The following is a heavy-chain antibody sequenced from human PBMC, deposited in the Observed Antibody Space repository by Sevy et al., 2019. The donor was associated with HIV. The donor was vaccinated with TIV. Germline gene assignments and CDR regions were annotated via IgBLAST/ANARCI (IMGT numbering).Heavy chain of an antibody. V-gene: IGHV1-18*04. D-gene: IGHD6-19*01. CDR3: ARGRCIAVAGGGYYSDY. J-gene: IGHJ4*02. Sequence: ASVKVSCMASGYTFSRSVITWVRQAPGQGLEWMGWISTYNGKTNYAQKFQDRVTMTTDTSTNTAYMELRSLRSDDTAIYFCARGRCIAVAGGGYYSDYWGQGSLVTVSS. CDR2: ISTYNGKT. CDR1: GYTFSRSV.